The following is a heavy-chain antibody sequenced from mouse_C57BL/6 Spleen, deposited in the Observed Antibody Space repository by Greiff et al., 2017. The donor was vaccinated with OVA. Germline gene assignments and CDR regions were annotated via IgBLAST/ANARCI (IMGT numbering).Heavy chain of an antibody. V-gene: IGHV1-74*01. J-gene: IGHJ3*01. CDR1: GYTFTSYW. Sequence: QVHVKQPGAELVKPGASVKMSCKASGYTFTSYWITWVKQRPGQGLEWIGRIHPSDSDTNYNQKFKGKATLTVDKSSSTAYMQLSSLTSEDSAVYYCATGTVWFAYWGQGTLVTVSA. D-gene: IGHD4-1*01. CDR2: IHPSDSDT. CDR3: ATGTVWFAY.